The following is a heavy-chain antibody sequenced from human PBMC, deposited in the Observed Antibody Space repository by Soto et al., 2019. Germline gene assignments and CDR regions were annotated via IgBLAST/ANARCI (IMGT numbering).Heavy chain of an antibody. CDR1: GFTFSSFT. CDR2: IGSSSSTI. J-gene: IGHJ6*02. D-gene: IGHD6-13*01. V-gene: IGHV3-48*02. Sequence: GGSLRLSCAASGFTFSSFTVHWVRQAPGKGLEWVSYIGSSSSTIYYADSVKGRFTISRDNAKNSLYLQMNSLRDEDTAVYYCASPIGIAAAGTSYYYYFGMDVWGQGTTVTVSS. CDR3: ASPIGIAAAGTSYYYYFGMDV.